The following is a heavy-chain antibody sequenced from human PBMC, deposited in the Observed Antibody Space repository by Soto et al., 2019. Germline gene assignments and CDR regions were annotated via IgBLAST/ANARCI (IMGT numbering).Heavy chain of an antibody. CDR2: ISSTTSYI. CDR3: ARESEDLTSNFDY. CDR1: GFTFTRYS. J-gene: IGHJ4*02. Sequence: NPGGSLRLSCAASGFTFTRYSMNWVRQAPGKGLEWVSSISSTTSYIYYADSMKGRFTVSRDNAKNSVYLEMNSLSAEDTAVYYCARESEDLTSNFDYWGQGTLVTVSS. V-gene: IGHV3-21*01.